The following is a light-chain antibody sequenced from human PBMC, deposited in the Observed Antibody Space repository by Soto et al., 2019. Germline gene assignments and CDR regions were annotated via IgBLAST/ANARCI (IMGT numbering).Light chain of an antibody. J-gene: IGLJ2*01. CDR1: SSDIGAYNF. CDR2: DVN. Sequence: QSALTQPASVSGSPGQSITISCTGTSSDIGAYNFVSWYQQHPGKAPKLMLYDVNIRPSGVSNRFSGSKSGNTASLTISGLQAEDWADYYRTSMTTRTTMIFGGGTKLTVL. CDR3: TSMTTRTTMI. V-gene: IGLV2-14*03.